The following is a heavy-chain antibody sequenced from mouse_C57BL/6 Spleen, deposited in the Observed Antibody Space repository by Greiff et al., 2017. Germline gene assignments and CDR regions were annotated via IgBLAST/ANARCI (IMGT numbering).Heavy chain of an antibody. J-gene: IGHJ2*01. D-gene: IGHD1-1*01. Sequence: QVQLKQPGAELARPGTSVKLSCKASGYTFTSYWMHWVKQRPGQGLEWIGEIDPSDSYTNYNQKFKGKATLTVDTSSSTAYMHLSSLTSEDSAVYYCARYYGSSYGFDYWGQGTTLTVSS. V-gene: IGHV1-59*01. CDR3: ARYYGSSYGFDY. CDR2: IDPSDSYT. CDR1: GYTFTSYW.